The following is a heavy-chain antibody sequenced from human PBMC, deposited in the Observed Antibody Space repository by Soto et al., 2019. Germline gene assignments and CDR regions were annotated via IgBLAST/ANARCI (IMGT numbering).Heavy chain of an antibody. CDR3: ARDYDTAWSGXFQH. V-gene: IGHV3-7*05. J-gene: IGHJ1*01. Sequence: PGGSLRLSCAASGFTFSNYWMNWVRQAPGKGLEWVANIKQDESERNHVDSVKGRFTISRDNTKNSLYLQMNSLRVDDTAVYYSARDYDTAWSGXFQHLGQRTLVTVSS. CDR1: GFTFSNYW. CDR2: IKQDESER. D-gene: IGHD3-16*01.